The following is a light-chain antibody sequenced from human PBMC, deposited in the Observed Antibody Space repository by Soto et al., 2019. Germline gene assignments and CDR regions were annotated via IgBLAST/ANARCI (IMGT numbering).Light chain of an antibody. V-gene: IGLV1-51*01. CDR3: ATWDTSLSAGV. J-gene: IGLJ3*02. CDR1: SSNIGDNY. CDR2: DNN. Sequence: QSVLTQPPSVSAAPGQTVTISCSGSSSNIGDNYVSWYQQFPGTAPKLLIYDNNKRPSGIPDRFSGSRSGTSATLGITGLQTGDEADYYCATWDTSLSAGVFGGGTKLTVL.